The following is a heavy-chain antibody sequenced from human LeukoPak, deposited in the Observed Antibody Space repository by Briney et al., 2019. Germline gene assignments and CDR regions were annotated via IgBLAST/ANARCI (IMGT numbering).Heavy chain of an antibody. V-gene: IGHV3-74*01. D-gene: IGHD2-8*01. CDR1: GXSFSSYW. CDR2: IKSDGSST. Sequence: GGSLRLSCAASGXSFSSYWLHWVRQAPGKGLVWVSHIKSDGSSTSYADSVKGRFTISRDNAKNTLYLQMNSLRVEDAAVYYCATVGGVSGRAFDMWGQGTVVTVSS. CDR3: ATVGGVSGRAFDM. J-gene: IGHJ3*02.